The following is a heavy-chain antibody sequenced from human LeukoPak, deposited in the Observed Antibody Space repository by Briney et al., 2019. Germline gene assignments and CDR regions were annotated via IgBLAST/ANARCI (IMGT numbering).Heavy chain of an antibody. CDR2: ISAYNGNT. CDR1: GYTFTSYG. J-gene: IGHJ6*02. V-gene: IGHV1-18*01. Sequence: ASVKVSCKASGYTFTSYGISWVRQAPGQGLEWMGWISAYNGNTNYAQKLQGRVTMTTDTSTSTAYMELRSLRSDDTAVYYCVRDHGWYPLNYYYGMDVWGQGTTVTVSS. D-gene: IGHD6-19*01. CDR3: VRDHGWYPLNYYYGMDV.